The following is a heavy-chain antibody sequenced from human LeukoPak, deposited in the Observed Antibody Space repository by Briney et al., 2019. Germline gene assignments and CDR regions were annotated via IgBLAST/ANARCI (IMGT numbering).Heavy chain of an antibody. CDR3: ARDLKIGYNSGWYSFDF. CDR2: IYYSGTT. Sequence: PSETLSLTCAVYGGSFSGYYWSWIRQPPGKGLEWIGYIYYSGTTNYNPSLKSRATISVDTSKNQFSLKVISVTAADTAVYYCARDLKIGYNSGWYSFDFWGQGILVTVSS. CDR1: GGSFSGYY. V-gene: IGHV4-34*11. J-gene: IGHJ4*02. D-gene: IGHD6-19*01.